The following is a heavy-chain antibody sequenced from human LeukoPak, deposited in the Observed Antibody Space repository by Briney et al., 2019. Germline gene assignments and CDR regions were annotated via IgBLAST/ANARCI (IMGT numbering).Heavy chain of an antibody. CDR3: ARGQVPAARGYNWFAP. CDR2: INARGDT. V-gene: IGHV4-34*01. J-gene: IGHJ5*02. Sequence: SETLSLTCAVYGWSFNDYYWNWIRQPPGKGLEWIGEINARGDTNYNPSLKSRGTISVDTSKKQFSLRLTSMIAADTALYYCARGQVPAARGYNWFAPWGQGTLVTVSS. CDR1: GWSFNDYY. D-gene: IGHD2-2*01.